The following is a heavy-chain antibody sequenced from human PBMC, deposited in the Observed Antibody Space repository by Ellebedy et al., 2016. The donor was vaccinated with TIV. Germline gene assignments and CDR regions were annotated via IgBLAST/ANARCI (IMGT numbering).Heavy chain of an antibody. Sequence: AASVKVSCKASESSLPSDFIHWVRQAPGQGLEWMGIINPTDDVTDYAEKFQGRVTMARDTSTSTVFMELSSLRSEDTAIYYCALLPPGVAFDIWGQGTMVTVSS. J-gene: IGHJ3*02. D-gene: IGHD7-27*01. CDR3: ALLPPGVAFDI. V-gene: IGHV1-46*01. CDR1: ESSLPSDF. CDR2: INPTDDVT.